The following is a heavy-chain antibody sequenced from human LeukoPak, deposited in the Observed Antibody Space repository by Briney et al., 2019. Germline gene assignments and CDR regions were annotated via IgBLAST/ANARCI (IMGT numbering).Heavy chain of an antibody. CDR2: INPNSGGT. D-gene: IGHD1-26*01. J-gene: IGHJ5*02. CDR1: GYTFTGYY. V-gene: IGHV1-2*02. Sequence: ASVTVSCKASGYTFTGYYMHWVRQAPGQGLEWMGWINPNSGGTNYAQKFQGRVTMTRDTSISTAYMELSRLRSDDTAVYYCARSPRWELLGWFDPWGQGTLVTVSS. CDR3: ARSPRWELLGWFDP.